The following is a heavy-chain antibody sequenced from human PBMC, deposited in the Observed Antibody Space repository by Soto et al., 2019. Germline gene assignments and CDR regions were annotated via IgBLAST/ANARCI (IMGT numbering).Heavy chain of an antibody. CDR2: INHSGST. D-gene: IGHD1-1*01. Sequence: GSLRLSCAASGFTFSSYSMNWVRQAPGKGLEWIGEINHSGSTNYNPSLKSRVTISVDTSKNKFSLKLSSVTAADTAVYYCARGTGRLDYWGQGTLVTVSS. V-gene: IGHV4-34*01. J-gene: IGHJ4*02. CDR3: ARGTGRLDY. CDR1: GFTFSSYS.